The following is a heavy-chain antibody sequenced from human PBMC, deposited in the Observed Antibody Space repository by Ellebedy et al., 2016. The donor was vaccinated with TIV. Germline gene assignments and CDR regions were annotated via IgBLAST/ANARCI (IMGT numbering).Heavy chain of an antibody. CDR1: GGTFNSFA. CDR2: IIPIYGTV. V-gene: IGHV1-69*13. Sequence: AASVKVSCKASGGTFNSFAISWVRQAPGQGLEWMGGIIPIYGTVTYAQKFQGRVTIIADESTNTAYMELSSLRFEDTAIFYCARETMHYDVLTGNYRGHFDYWGQGTLVTVSS. CDR3: ARETMHYDVLTGNYRGHFDY. D-gene: IGHD3-9*01. J-gene: IGHJ4*02.